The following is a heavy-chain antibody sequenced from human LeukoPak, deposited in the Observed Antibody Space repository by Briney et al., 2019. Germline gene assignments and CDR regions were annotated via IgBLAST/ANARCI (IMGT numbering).Heavy chain of an antibody. V-gene: IGHV3-11*04. J-gene: IGHJ5*02. CDR1: GFTFSDYY. Sequence: PGGSLRLSCAASGFTFSDYYMSWIRQAPGKGLEWVSYISSSGSTICYADSVRGRSTISRDNTKNSLFLQMNSLRAEDTAIYYCARDVGTSSNWYDPWGQGTLVTVSS. D-gene: IGHD6-6*01. CDR2: ISSSGSTI. CDR3: ARDVGTSSNWYDP.